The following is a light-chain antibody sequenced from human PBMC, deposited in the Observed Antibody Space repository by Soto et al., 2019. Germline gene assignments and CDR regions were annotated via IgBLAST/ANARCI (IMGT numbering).Light chain of an antibody. V-gene: IGLV2-23*02. J-gene: IGLJ2*01. Sequence: QSALTQPASVSGSPGQSITISCTGTSSDVGSYNLVSWYQQHPGKAPKLMIYEVNKRPSGVSNRFSGSKSVNTASLTISGLQAEDEADYYCCSYAGSSTLFGGGTKLTVL. CDR3: CSYAGSSTL. CDR1: SSDVGSYNL. CDR2: EVN.